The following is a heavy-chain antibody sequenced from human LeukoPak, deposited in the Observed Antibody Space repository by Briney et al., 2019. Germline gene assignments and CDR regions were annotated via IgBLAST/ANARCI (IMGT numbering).Heavy chain of an antibody. Sequence: QSGGSLRLSCAASGFTLSSYSMNWVRQAPGKGLEWVSYISGGSSTIYYADSVKGRFTVSRDNAKNSLYLLMDTLRAEDTAVYYCARVGSNQWLGYWGQGTLVTVSS. D-gene: IGHD6-19*01. J-gene: IGHJ4*02. V-gene: IGHV3-48*01. CDR3: ARVGSNQWLGY. CDR2: ISGGSSTI. CDR1: GFTLSSYS.